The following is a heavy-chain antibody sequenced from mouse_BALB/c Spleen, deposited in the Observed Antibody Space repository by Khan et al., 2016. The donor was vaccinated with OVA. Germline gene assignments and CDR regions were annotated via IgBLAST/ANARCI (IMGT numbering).Heavy chain of an antibody. CDR3: ARRGLRWDFDY. CDR2: INPSTGYT. D-gene: IGHD1-1*01. J-gene: IGHJ2*01. CDR1: GYTFINYW. Sequence: VHLVESGAELAKPGASVKMSCKASGYTFINYWILWVKQRPGQGLEWIGYINPSTGYTEYNQNFKDKATLTADKSSSTAYMQLSSLTSEDSAVYYCARRGLRWDFDYWGQGTTLTVSS. V-gene: IGHV1-7*01.